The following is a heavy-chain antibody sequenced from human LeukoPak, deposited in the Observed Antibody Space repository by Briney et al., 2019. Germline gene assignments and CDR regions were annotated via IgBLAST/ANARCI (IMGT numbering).Heavy chain of an antibody. CDR1: GFTFSSYE. D-gene: IGHD4-17*01. CDR3: ARDNDYANWFDP. Sequence: PGGSLRLSCAASGFTFSSYEMNWVRQAPGKGLEWVSYISSSGSTIYYADSAKGRFTISRDNAKNSLYLQMNSLRAEDTAVYYCARDNDYANWFDPRGQGTLVTVSS. V-gene: IGHV3-48*03. CDR2: ISSSGSTI. J-gene: IGHJ5*02.